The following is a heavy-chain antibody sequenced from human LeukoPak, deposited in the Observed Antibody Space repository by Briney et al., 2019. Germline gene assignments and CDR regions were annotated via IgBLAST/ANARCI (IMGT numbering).Heavy chain of an antibody. V-gene: IGHV1-3*03. Sequence: ASVKVSCKASGYTFTSYAMHWVRQAPGQRLEWMGWINAGNGNTKYSQEFQGRVTITRDTSASTAYMELSSLRSEDMAVYYCARGGAARRGYNWFDPWGQGTLVTVSS. D-gene: IGHD6-6*01. J-gene: IGHJ5*02. CDR2: INAGNGNT. CDR3: ARGGAARRGYNWFDP. CDR1: GYTFTSYA.